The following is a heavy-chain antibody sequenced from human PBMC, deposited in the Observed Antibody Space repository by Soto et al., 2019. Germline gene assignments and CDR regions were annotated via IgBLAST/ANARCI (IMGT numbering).Heavy chain of an antibody. J-gene: IGHJ5*02. CDR1: GYTFTSYG. Sequence: ASVKVSCKASGYTFTSYGISWVRQAPGQGLEWMGWISAYNGNTNYAQKLQGRVTMTTDTSTSTAYMELRSLRSDDTAVYYCARVYYDFWSGYYDQNNWFDPWGQGTLVTAPQ. CDR3: ARVYYDFWSGYYDQNNWFDP. D-gene: IGHD3-3*01. CDR2: ISAYNGNT. V-gene: IGHV1-18*01.